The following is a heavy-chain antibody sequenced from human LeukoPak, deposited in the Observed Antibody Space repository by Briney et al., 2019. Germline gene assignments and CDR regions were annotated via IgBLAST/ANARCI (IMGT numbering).Heavy chain of an antibody. CDR2: ISGSGGST. Sequence: GGPLRLSCAASGFTFSSYAMSWVRQAPGKGLEWVSAISGSGGSTYYADSVKGRFTISRDNSKNTLYLQMNSLRAEDTAVYYCAKYTLGTVVIHADYWGQGTLVTVSS. CDR3: AKYTLGTVVIHADY. J-gene: IGHJ4*02. CDR1: GFTFSSYA. D-gene: IGHD4-23*01. V-gene: IGHV3-23*01.